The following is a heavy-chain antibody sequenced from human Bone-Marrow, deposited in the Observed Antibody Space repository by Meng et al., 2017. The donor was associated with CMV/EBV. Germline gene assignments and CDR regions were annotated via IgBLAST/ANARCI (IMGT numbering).Heavy chain of an antibody. Sequence: ASVKVSCKASGYTFTCYYIHWVRQAPGQGLEGMGWINPNSCGTKYAQKFQGRVTVTRDTSISTAYMELSRLRSNDTAMYYCARDHIRGATMKSHDAFDIWGQGTLVTVSS. V-gene: IGHV1-2*02. CDR1: GYTFTCYY. CDR2: INPNSCGT. J-gene: IGHJ3*02. CDR3: ARDHIRGATMKSHDAFDI. D-gene: IGHD3-22*01.